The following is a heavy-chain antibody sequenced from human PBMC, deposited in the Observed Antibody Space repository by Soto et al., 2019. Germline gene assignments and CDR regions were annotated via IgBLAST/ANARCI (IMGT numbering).Heavy chain of an antibody. J-gene: IGHJ6*03. CDR3: ARDLTHYGILTGYKYYYYYYYMDV. CDR1: GYTFTSYA. Sequence: ASVKVSCKASGYTFTSYAMHWVRQAPGQRLEWMGWINAGNGNTKYSQKFQGRVTITRDTSASTAYMELSSLRSEDTAVYYCARDLTHYGILTGYKYYYYYYYMDVWGKGTTVTVSS. CDR2: INAGNGNT. V-gene: IGHV1-3*01. D-gene: IGHD3-9*01.